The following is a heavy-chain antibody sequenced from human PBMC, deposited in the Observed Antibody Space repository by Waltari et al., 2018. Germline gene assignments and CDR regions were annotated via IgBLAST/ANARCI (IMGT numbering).Heavy chain of an antibody. Sequence: QVQLQESGPGLVKPSETLSLTCTVSGYSISSGYYWGLIRQPPGKGLEWIGSIYHSGGTFYNPSLKGRVTISVETSKDQFSRKLSSVTAADTAVYYCAGLVPHYYGSGSCSFDYWGQGTLVTVSS. V-gene: IGHV4-38-2*02. D-gene: IGHD3-10*01. CDR2: IYHSGGT. CDR3: AGLVPHYYGSGSCSFDY. J-gene: IGHJ4*02. CDR1: GYSISSGYY.